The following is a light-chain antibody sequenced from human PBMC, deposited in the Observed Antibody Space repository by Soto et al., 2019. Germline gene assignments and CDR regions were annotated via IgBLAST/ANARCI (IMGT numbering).Light chain of an antibody. V-gene: IGKV3-11*01. Sequence: EIVLTQSPATLSLSPVERATLSCRASQSVSSYLAWYQQKPGQAPRLLIYDASNRATGIPSRFSGGGSRTDFTLTISSLEPEDFAVYYCQQRSNWPPWTFGQGTKVDIK. J-gene: IGKJ1*01. CDR2: DAS. CDR3: QQRSNWPPWT. CDR1: QSVSSY.